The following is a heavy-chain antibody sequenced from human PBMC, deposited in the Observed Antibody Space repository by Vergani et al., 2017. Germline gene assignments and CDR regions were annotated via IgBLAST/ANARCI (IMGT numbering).Heavy chain of an antibody. D-gene: IGHD4-23*01. V-gene: IGHV1-8*01. CDR3: SCVVTRPYYFDY. Sequence: QVQLVQSGAEVKKPGASVKVSCKASGYTFTSYDINWVRQATGQGLEWMGWMNPNSGNTGYAQKFQGRVTMTRNTSISTAYMELSSLRSDDTAVYYCSCVVTRPYYFDYWGQGTLVTVSS. CDR1: GYTFTSYD. CDR2: MNPNSGNT. J-gene: IGHJ4*02.